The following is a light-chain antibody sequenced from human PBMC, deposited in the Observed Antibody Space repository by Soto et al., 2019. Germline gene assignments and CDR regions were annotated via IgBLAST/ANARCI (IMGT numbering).Light chain of an antibody. V-gene: IGKV3D-20*02. CDR3: QQFNNWPPIT. CDR1: QTVSSNF. Sequence: EIVLTQSPGTLSLSPGERGTLSCRASQTVSSNFLAWYQQKPGQAPRLLIFDASTRATGIPDRFTGSGSGTDFTLTISRLEPEDFAIFYCQQFNNWPPITFGGGTKVDIK. CDR2: DAS. J-gene: IGKJ4*01.